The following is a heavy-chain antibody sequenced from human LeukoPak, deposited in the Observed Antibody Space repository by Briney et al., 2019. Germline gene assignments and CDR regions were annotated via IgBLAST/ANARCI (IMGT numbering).Heavy chain of an antibody. V-gene: IGHV4-59*08. Sequence: KASETLSLTCTVSGGSISSYYWSWIRQPPGKGLEWVGYIYYSGSTNYNPSLKSRVTISVDTSKNQFSPKLSSVTASDTAVYYCARAIAAAALFDYWGQGTLVTVSS. D-gene: IGHD6-13*01. CDR1: GGSISSYY. CDR2: IYYSGST. J-gene: IGHJ4*02. CDR3: ARAIAAAALFDY.